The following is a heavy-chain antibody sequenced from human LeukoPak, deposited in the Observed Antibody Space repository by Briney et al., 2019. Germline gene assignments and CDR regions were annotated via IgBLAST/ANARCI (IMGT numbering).Heavy chain of an antibody. CDR2: IYTSGST. Sequence: PSETLSLTCTVSGGSISSYYWRWIRQPAGKGLEWVGRIYTSGSTIYNPSLKSRVTMSVDTSKNQYSLNLSSVTAADTAVYYCARDSGYYDFWSGYSFDYWGQGTLVTVSS. CDR3: ARDSGYYDFWSGYSFDY. V-gene: IGHV4-4*07. CDR1: GGSISSYY. D-gene: IGHD3-3*01. J-gene: IGHJ4*02.